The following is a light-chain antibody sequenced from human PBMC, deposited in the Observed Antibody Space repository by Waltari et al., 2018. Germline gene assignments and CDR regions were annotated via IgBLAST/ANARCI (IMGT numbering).Light chain of an antibody. Sequence: DIQMTQSPSSLSASVGDRVTITCRASQSISIYLNWDQQKPGKAPKLLIYSASSLQSGVPSRFSGSGSGTDFTLTISSLQPEDFATYYCQKSSSTPPWTFGQGTKVEIK. V-gene: IGKV1-39*01. CDR3: QKSSSTPPWT. CDR1: QSISIY. J-gene: IGKJ1*01. CDR2: SAS.